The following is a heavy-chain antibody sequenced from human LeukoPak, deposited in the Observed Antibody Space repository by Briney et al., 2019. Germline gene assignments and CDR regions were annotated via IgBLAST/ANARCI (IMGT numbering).Heavy chain of an antibody. CDR1: GGSISSSSYY. D-gene: IGHD3-10*01. V-gene: IGHV4-39*01. CDR3: ARHPVLVWFRELWSFDY. CDR2: IYYSGST. Sequence: PSETLSLTCTVSGGSISSSSYYWGWIRQPPGKGLEWIGSIYYSGSTYYNPSLKSRVTISVDTSKNQFSLKLSSVTAADTAVYYCARHPVLVWFRELWSFDYWGQGTLVTVSS. J-gene: IGHJ4*02.